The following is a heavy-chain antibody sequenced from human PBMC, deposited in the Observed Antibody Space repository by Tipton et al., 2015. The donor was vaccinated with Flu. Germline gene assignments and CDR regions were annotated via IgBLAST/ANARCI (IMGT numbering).Heavy chain of an antibody. CDR3: ARRDFSNYVSEPKNWFDL. D-gene: IGHD4-11*01. CDR1: GGSISSYY. J-gene: IGHJ5*02. CDR2: IYYTGIS. V-gene: IGHV4-59*08. Sequence: TLSLTCTVSGGSISSYYWSWIRQPPGKGLEWIGYIYYTGISSYNPSLQNRVTLSLDTSKTQVSLKLTSVTAADTAVYFCARRDFSNYVSEPKNWFDLWGQGTQVTVSS.